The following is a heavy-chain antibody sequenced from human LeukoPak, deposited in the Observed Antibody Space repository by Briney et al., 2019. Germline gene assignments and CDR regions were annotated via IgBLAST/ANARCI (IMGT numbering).Heavy chain of an antibody. D-gene: IGHD2-2*01. V-gene: IGHV5-51*01. CDR3: ARPPFGYYSSTSCQMDAFDI. Sequence: GEPLKSSCKGSGYSFTSYWIGGVRQLPGKGLEWMGIIYPGDSDTRYSPSFQGQVTISADKSISTAYLQWSSLKASDTAMYYCARPPFGYYSSTSCQMDAFDIWGQGTMVTVSS. CDR1: GYSFTSYW. CDR2: IYPGDSDT. J-gene: IGHJ3*02.